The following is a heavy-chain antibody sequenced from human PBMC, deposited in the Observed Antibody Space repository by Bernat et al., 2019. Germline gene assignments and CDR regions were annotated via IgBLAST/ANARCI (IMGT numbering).Heavy chain of an antibody. CDR1: GFTFSNYA. V-gene: IGHV3-23*04. CDR2: ISGSGANT. Sequence: EVQLVESGGGLVKPGGSLRLSCAASGFTFSNYAMNWVRQAPGKGLEWVSSISGSGANTYYADSVKGRFTISRDNSKNTLYLQINSLRAEDTALYYCAKDLRWTYGSESYGWFDPWGQGTLVSVSS. CDR3: AKDLRWTYGSESYGWFDP. D-gene: IGHD3-10*01. J-gene: IGHJ5*02.